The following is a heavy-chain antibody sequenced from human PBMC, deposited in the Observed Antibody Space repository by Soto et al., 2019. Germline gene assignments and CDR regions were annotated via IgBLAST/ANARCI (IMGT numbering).Heavy chain of an antibody. Sequence: SETLSLTCTVSGGSISSGDYYWSWIRQPPGKGLEWIGEINHSGSTNYNPSLKGRVTISVDTSKNQFSLKLSSVTAADTAVYYCARGGRGYCSSTSCYRPGEFDYWGQGTLVTVSS. V-gene: IGHV4-39*07. CDR1: GGSISSGDYY. CDR2: INHSGST. CDR3: ARGGRGYCSSTSCYRPGEFDY. J-gene: IGHJ4*02. D-gene: IGHD2-2*02.